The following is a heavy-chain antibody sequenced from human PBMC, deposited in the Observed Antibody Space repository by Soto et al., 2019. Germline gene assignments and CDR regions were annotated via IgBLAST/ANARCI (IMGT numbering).Heavy chain of an antibody. Sequence: PGGSLRLSCAASGFTFSSYAMSWVRQAPGKGLKWVSAISGSGGSTYYADSVKGRFTISRDNSKNTLYLQMNSLRAEDTAVYYCAKDIAPDYVFWSGYWTVVGDTLDIWGQGTMVT. V-gene: IGHV3-23*01. CDR3: AKDIAPDYVFWSGYWTVVGDTLDI. CDR2: ISGSGGST. J-gene: IGHJ3*02. D-gene: IGHD3-3*01. CDR1: GFTFSSYA.